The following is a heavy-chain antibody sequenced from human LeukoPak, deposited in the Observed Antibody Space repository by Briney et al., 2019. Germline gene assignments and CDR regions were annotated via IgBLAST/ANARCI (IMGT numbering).Heavy chain of an antibody. CDR3: ARHGSGWSFDY. CDR1: GGSISGYY. J-gene: IGHJ4*02. Sequence: SETLSLTCTLSGGSISGYYCSWIRQPPGKGLEWIGYISYSGSTNYNPSLKSRVSISVDTSKNQFSLNLSSLTAADTAVFYCARHGSGWSFDYWGQGTLITVSS. D-gene: IGHD6-19*01. CDR2: ISYSGST. V-gene: IGHV4-59*08.